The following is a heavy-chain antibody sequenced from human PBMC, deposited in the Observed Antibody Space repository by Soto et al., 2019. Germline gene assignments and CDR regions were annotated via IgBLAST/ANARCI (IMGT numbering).Heavy chain of an antibody. J-gene: IGHJ6*02. CDR1: GYTFTSYD. CDR3: ARALGQPTETYGMDV. V-gene: IGHV1-69*13. CDR2: IIPIFGTA. D-gene: IGHD3-16*02. Sequence: ASVKVSCKASGYTFTSYDINWVRQATGQGLEWMGGIIPIFGTANYAQKFQGRVTITADESTSTAYMELSSLRSEDTAVYYCARALGQPTETYGMDVWGQGTTVTVSS.